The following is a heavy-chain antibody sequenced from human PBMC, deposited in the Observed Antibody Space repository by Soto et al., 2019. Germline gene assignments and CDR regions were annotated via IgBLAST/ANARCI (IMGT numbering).Heavy chain of an antibody. CDR2: IKSKTDGGTT. V-gene: IGHV3-15*07. D-gene: IGHD5-12*01. CDR1: GFTFSNAW. J-gene: IGHJ6*02. Sequence: PGGSLRLSCAASGFTFSNAWMNWVRQAPGKGLEWVGRIKSKTDGGTTDYAAPVKGRFTISRDDSKNTLYLQMNSLKTEDTAVYYCTTDYDYPKTYYYYYGMDVWGQGTTVTVSS. CDR3: TTDYDYPKTYYYYYGMDV.